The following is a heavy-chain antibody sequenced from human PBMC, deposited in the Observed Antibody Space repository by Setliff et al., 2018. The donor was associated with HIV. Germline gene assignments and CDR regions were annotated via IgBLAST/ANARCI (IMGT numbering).Heavy chain of an antibody. CDR3: SASENFDF. Sequence: GASVKVSCKASGYTFTSYYIHWVRQAPGQGLEWMGRINPSGGSTSYAQKFQGRVTMTRDTSTSTVYMELSSLRSEDTALYYCSASENFDFWGQGTLVTVSS. CDR2: INPSGGST. CDR1: GYTFTSYY. V-gene: IGHV1-46*01. J-gene: IGHJ4*02.